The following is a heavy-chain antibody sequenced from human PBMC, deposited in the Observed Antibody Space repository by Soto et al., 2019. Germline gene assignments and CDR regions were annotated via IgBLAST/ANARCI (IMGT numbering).Heavy chain of an antibody. D-gene: IGHD4-17*01. J-gene: IGHJ3*02. CDR2: ISGSGGST. Sequence: EVQLLESGGGLVQPGGSLRLSCAASGFTFISYAMSWVRQAPGKGLEWVSAISGSGGSTYYADSVKGRFTISRDNSKNTLYLQMNSLRAEDTAVYYGAKARYGDYCHDAFDIWGQGTMVTVSS. CDR1: GFTFISYA. V-gene: IGHV3-23*01. CDR3: AKARYGDYCHDAFDI.